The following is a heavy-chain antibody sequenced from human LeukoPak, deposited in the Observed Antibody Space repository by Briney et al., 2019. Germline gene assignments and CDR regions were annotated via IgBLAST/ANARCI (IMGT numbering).Heavy chain of an antibody. D-gene: IGHD5-12*01. J-gene: IGHJ4*02. Sequence: SVKVSCKASGGTFSSYALSWVRQAPGQGLEWIGGITPIFGTANYAQKFQGRVTITADESTSTAYMELSSLRSEDTAVYYCARDTSAIVATGDGGWGQGTLVTVSS. CDR1: GGTFSSYA. V-gene: IGHV1-69*13. CDR2: ITPIFGTA. CDR3: ARDTSAIVATGDGG.